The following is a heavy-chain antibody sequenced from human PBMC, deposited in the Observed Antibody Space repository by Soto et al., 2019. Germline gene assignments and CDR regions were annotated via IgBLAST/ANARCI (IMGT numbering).Heavy chain of an antibody. Sequence: SETLSLTCTFSGASISSGDYYWSWIRKPPVKGLEWIGYIYYSGSTYYNPSLKSRVTISVDTSKNQFSLKLSSVTAADTAVYYCARKGAAAGPGDYYYYGMDVWGQGTTVT. J-gene: IGHJ6*02. CDR2: IYYSGST. CDR1: GASISSGDYY. D-gene: IGHD6-13*01. V-gene: IGHV4-30-4*01. CDR3: ARKGAAAGPGDYYYYGMDV.